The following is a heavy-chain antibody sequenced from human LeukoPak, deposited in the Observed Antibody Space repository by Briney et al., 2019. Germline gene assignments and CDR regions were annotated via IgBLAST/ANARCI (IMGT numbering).Heavy chain of an antibody. J-gene: IGHJ4*02. Sequence: GGSLRLSCAASGFSFSNYGMHWVRPAPGKGLEWVAFTRYDESNKYYTDSVKGRFTISRDNSKNTLYLQMNSLRAEDTAVYSCASTLRASCIDYWGQGTLVTVSS. CDR1: GFSFSNYG. CDR2: TRYDESNK. V-gene: IGHV3-30*02. CDR3: ASTLRASCIDY. D-gene: IGHD2-2*01.